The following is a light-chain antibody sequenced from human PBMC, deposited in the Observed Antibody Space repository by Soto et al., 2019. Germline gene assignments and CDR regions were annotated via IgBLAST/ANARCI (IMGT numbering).Light chain of an antibody. CDR2: DVS. Sequence: QSALTQPASVSGSHGQSITISCTGTSSDVGGYDYVAWYQQHPDKAPKLMIYDVSNRPSGVSSRFSGSKSGNTASLTISGLQAEDEADYYCSSFSGSYTLLFGGGTKVTVL. CDR1: SSDVGGYDY. CDR3: SSFSGSYTLL. J-gene: IGLJ3*02. V-gene: IGLV2-14*01.